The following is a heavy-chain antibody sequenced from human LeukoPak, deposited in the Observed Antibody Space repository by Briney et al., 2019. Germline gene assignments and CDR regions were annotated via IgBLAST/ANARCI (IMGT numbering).Heavy chain of an antibody. CDR3: AKNPGGIAAAGVWFDP. CDR1: GYTFTSYA. D-gene: IGHD6-13*01. V-gene: IGHV7-4-1*02. Sequence: GASVKVSCKASGYTFTSYAMNWVRQAPGQGLEWMGWINTNTGNSTYAQGFTGRFVFSLDTSVSTAYLQISSLKAEDTAVYYCAKNPGGIAAAGVWFDPWGQGTLVTVSS. CDR2: INTNTGNS. J-gene: IGHJ5*02.